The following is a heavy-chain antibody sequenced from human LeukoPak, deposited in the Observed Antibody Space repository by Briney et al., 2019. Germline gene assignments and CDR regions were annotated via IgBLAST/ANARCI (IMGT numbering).Heavy chain of an antibody. J-gene: IGHJ3*02. CDR1: GFTYSHYG. D-gene: IGHD2-15*01. V-gene: IGHV3-23*01. CDR2: ISGSGSTT. CDR3: ARPRLEYCSGGSCFDAFDI. Sequence: GGTLRLSCVASGFTYSHYGMNWVRQAPGRGLEWVSAISGSGSTTYYADSVKGRFTISRDNSKNTLFLQMNSLTAEDTAIYSCARPRLEYCSGGSCFDAFDIWGQGTMVTVSS.